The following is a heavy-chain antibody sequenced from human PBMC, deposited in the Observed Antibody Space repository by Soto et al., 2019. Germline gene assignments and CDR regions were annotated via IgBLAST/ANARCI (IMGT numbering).Heavy chain of an antibody. V-gene: IGHV1-3*05. J-gene: IGHJ4*02. CDR3: ARAWVVVTAPDY. CDR2: INAGNGNT. CDR1: GYTFTSYA. Sequence: QVQLVQSGAEEKKPGASVKVSCKASGYTFTSYAMHWVRQAPGQRLEWMGWINAGNGNTNYSQKFQGRVTITRDTSASTAYSELSSLRSEDTAVYYCARAWVVVTAPDYWGQGTLVTVSS. D-gene: IGHD2-21*02.